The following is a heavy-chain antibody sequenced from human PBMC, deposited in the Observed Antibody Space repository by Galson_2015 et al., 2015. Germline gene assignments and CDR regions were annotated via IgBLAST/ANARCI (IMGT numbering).Heavy chain of an antibody. V-gene: IGHV6-1*01. CDR3: ARDTGWGIDY. CDR2: TYYRSKWSD. J-gene: IGHJ4*02. Sequence: CAISGDSVSNSDASWNWIRQSPSRGLEWLGRTYYRSKWSDDYAVSVKSRITINPDTSKNQFSLQLNSVTPEDTAVYYCARDTGWGIDYLGQGALVTVSS. D-gene: IGHD2-8*02. CDR1: GDSVSNSDAS.